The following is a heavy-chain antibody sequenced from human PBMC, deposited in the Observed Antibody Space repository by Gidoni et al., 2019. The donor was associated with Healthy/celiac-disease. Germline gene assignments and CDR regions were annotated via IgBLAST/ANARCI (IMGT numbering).Heavy chain of an antibody. V-gene: IGHV4-34*01. CDR1: GGSFSGYY. CDR2: INHSGST. CDR3: ARGTPPHLWSGYPRERGWFDP. D-gene: IGHD3-3*02. Sequence: QVQLQQWGAGLLKPSETLSLTCAVYGGSFSGYYWSWIRQPPGKGLEWIGEINHSGSTNYTPPLKSRVTISVDTSKNQFSLKLSSVTAADTAVYYCARGTPPHLWSGYPRERGWFDPWGQGTLVTVSS. J-gene: IGHJ5*02.